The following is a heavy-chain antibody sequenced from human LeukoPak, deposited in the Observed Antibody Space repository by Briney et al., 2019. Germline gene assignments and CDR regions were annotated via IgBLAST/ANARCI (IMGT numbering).Heavy chain of an antibody. CDR2: IYYSGST. D-gene: IGHD3-3*01. V-gene: IGHV4-39*01. CDR3: ASFLADRITIFGVVTRKFDY. J-gene: IGHJ4*02. Sequence: PSETLSLTCTVSGGSISSSSYYWGWIRQPPGKGLEWIGSIYYSGSTYYNPSLKSRVTISVDTPKNQFSLKLSSVTAADTAVYYCASFLADRITIFGVVTRKFDYWGQGTLVTVSS. CDR1: GGSISSSSYY.